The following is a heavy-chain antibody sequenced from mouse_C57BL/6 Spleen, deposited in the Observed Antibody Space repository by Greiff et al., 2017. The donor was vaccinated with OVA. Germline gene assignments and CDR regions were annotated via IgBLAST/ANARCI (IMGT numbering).Heavy chain of an antibody. CDR1: GYSITSGYY. D-gene: IGHD2-4*01. V-gene: IGHV3-6*01. J-gene: IGHJ2*01. CDR2: ISYDGSN. Sequence: EVQLVESGPGLVKPSQSLSLTCSVTGYSITSGYYWNLIRQFPGNQLEWMGYISYDGSNNYNPSLKNRISITRDTSKNQFFLKLNSVTTEDTATYYCAREMEYDYDEYYLDYWGQGTTLTVSS. CDR3: AREMEYDYDEYYLDY.